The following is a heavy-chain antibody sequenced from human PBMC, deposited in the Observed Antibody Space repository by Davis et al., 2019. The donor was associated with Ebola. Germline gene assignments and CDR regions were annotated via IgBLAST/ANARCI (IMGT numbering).Heavy chain of an antibody. Sequence: SETLSLTCTVSGGSISSYYWTWIRQPPGKGLEYIGYIHYSGSSDYNASLESRVTISVDTSKNQFSLSLTSVSAADTAVYYCATLDYYDRPNTWGQGTLVTVSS. CDR3: ATLDYYDRPNT. J-gene: IGHJ5*02. CDR2: IHYSGSS. CDR1: GGSISSYY. D-gene: IGHD3-22*01. V-gene: IGHV4-59*08.